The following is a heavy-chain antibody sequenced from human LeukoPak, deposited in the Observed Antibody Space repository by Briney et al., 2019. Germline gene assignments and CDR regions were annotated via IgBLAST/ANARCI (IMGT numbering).Heavy chain of an antibody. D-gene: IGHD1-26*01. CDR1: GFTFSNYW. J-gene: IGHJ4*02. Sequence: GGSLRLSCAASGFTFSNYWMTWVRQAPGKGLEWVANIKQDGSEKNYVDSVKGRFTISRDNAKNSLYLQMNSLRAEDTAMYYCARARGSYSHDYWGQGTLVTVSS. V-gene: IGHV3-7*03. CDR2: IKQDGSEK. CDR3: ARARGSYSHDY.